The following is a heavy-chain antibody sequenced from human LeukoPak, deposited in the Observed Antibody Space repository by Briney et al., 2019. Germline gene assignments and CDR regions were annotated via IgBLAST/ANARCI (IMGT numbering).Heavy chain of an antibody. Sequence: PSETLSLTCTVSGGSISSSSYYWGWIRQPPGKGLEWIGSIFYSGSTYYNPSLKSRVSISVDTSKNQFSLKLSSVTAADTAVYYCARRGSRWYWYFDYWGQGTLVTVSS. CDR2: IFYSGST. CDR1: GGSISSSSYY. D-gene: IGHD6-13*01. V-gene: IGHV4-39*01. J-gene: IGHJ4*02. CDR3: ARRGSRWYWYFDY.